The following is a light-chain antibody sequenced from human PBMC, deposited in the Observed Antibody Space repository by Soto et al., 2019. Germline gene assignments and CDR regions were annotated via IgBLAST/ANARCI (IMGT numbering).Light chain of an antibody. CDR2: GAS. V-gene: IGKV3-20*01. J-gene: IGKJ2*01. CDR3: QQYDTSPPTYT. Sequence: EVVLTQSPGTLSLSPGERVTLSCRTSQSVRSTFLAWYQQKPGQAPRLLIYGASTRDTAIPHRFSGSGSGTDFTLTISRLEPEDFAVYYCQQYDTSPPTYTFGQGTKLEIK. CDR1: QSVRSTF.